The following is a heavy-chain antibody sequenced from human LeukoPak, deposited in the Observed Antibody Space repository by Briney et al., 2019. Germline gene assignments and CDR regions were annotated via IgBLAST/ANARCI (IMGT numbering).Heavy chain of an antibody. CDR1: GGTFSSYA. CDR3: ARASSGYYSHFDY. D-gene: IGHD3-22*01. J-gene: IGHJ4*02. CDR2: LNPSGGRT. V-gene: IGHV1-46*01. Sequence: ASVKVSCKASGGTFSSYAISWVRQAPGQGLEWMGILNPSGGRTSYTQKFQGRVTMTRDTSTSAVYMELSSLRSEDTAVYYWARASSGYYSHFDYWGQGTLVTVSS.